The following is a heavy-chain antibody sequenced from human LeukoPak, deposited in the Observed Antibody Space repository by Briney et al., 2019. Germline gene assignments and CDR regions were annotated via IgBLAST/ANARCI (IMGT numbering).Heavy chain of an antibody. J-gene: IGHJ4*02. D-gene: IGHD6-6*01. Sequence: GGALRLSCAASGFTFSNYSMNWVGQARGKGVEWVSSIISIIIYIYYADSVKGRFTISRDNAKNSLYLQMNSLRAEDTAVYYCARSGSSSDDYWGQGTLVTVSS. CDR3: ARSGSSSDDY. CDR2: IISIIIYI. CDR1: GFTFSNYS. V-gene: IGHV3-21*01.